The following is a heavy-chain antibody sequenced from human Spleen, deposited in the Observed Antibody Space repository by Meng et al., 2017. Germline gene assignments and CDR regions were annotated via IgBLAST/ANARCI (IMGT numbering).Heavy chain of an antibody. D-gene: IGHD4-17*01. J-gene: IGHJ6*02. CDR3: ARGGTTVTTWYYYYGMDV. V-gene: IGHV1-69*13. CDR2: INAVFGTT. Sequence: SVKVSCKALGGIFSNYVIGWVRQAPGQGLEWMGGINAVFGTTNYAQKFQDRVTITSDESTSTVYMELTRLTSEDTAVYYCARGGTTVTTWYYYYGMDVWGQGTTVTVSS. CDR1: GGIFSNYV.